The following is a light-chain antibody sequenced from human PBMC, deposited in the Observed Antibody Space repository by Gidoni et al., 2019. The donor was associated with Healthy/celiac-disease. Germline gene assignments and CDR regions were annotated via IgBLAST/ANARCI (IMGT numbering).Light chain of an antibody. CDR3: QQYGSSFYT. CDR1: QSVSSSY. CDR2: GAS. Sequence: EIVLTQSTGTLSLSPEERATLSCRASQSVSSSYLAWYQQKPGQAPRLLIYGASSMATGIPSRFSCSGSGTDFTLTISRLEPEDFAVYYCQQYGSSFYTFGQWTKLEIK. J-gene: IGKJ2*01. V-gene: IGKV3-20*01.